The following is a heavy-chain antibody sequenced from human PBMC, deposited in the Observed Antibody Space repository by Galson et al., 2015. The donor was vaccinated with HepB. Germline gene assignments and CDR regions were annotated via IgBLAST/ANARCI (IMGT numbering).Heavy chain of an antibody. V-gene: IGHV1-46*01. CDR3: ARMGHSFDI. CDR2: FDPSRGET. D-gene: IGHD1-26*01. Sequence: SVKVSCKASGYPFINFFIHWVRQAPGQGLEWMGIFDPSRGETTYAQKFLGRVTMTADTSTSTVYMDLRSLKSDDTAVYYCARMGHSFDIWGQGTMVTVSS. J-gene: IGHJ3*02. CDR1: GYPFINFF.